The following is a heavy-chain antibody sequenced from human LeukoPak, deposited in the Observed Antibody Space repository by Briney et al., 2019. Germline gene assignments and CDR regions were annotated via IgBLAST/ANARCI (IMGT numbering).Heavy chain of an antibody. Sequence: RPSETLSLTCTVSGGSISSYYWSWIWQPPGKGLEWIGYIYYSGSTNYNPSLKSRVTISVDTSKNQFSLKLSSVTAADTAVYYCARVDYGDYVPVYAFDIWGQGTMVTVSS. D-gene: IGHD4-17*01. CDR3: ARVDYGDYVPVYAFDI. CDR1: GGSISSYY. V-gene: IGHV4-59*01. CDR2: IYYSGST. J-gene: IGHJ3*02.